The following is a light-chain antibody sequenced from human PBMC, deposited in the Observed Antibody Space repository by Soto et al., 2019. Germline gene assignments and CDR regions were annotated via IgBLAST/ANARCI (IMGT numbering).Light chain of an antibody. J-gene: IGKJ2*01. CDR3: HQYGSSLGT. CDR2: DAV. CDR1: QSVTGTN. V-gene: IGKV3-20*01. Sequence: EIVLTQSPGTLSLSPGEGATLSCRASQSVTGTNLAWYQQRPGQAPRLLIYDAVRRATGIPDRFSGSGSGTDFTLTISRLEPEDFAVDYCHQYGSSLGTLGQGTKVEI.